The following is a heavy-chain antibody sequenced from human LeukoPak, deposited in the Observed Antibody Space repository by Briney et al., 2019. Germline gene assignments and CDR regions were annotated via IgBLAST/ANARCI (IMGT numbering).Heavy chain of an antibody. CDR1: GDSVSSDSAA. CDR2: TFYRSSWYH. J-gene: IGHJ6*02. Sequence: SQTLSPTCAISGDSVSSDSAAWNWIRQSPSGGLEWLGRTFYRSSWYHDYAGSVKSRITINPDTSKNQFSLHLKSVTPEDTAVYYCARDEVVRGVILLGGMDVWGQGTTVTVSS. CDR3: ARDEVVRGVILLGGMDV. V-gene: IGHV6-1*01. D-gene: IGHD3-10*01.